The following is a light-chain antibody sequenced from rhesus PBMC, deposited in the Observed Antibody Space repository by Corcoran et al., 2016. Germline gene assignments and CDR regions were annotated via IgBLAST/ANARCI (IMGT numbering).Light chain of an antibody. CDR2: YAS. Sequence: DIQMTQSPSFLSASVGDRVTITCRASQGISSYLAWYQQKPGKAPKPLIYYASNLESWVPSRFSGSGSGTEFTLTISSLQPEDVAVYDCQQYNSDPLTFGGGTKVEIK. J-gene: IGKJ4*01. CDR1: QGISSY. CDR3: QQYNSDPLT. V-gene: IGKV1-37*01.